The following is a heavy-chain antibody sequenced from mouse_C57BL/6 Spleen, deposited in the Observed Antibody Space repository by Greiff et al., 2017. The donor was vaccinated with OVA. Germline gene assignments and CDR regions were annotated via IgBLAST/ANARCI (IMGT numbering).Heavy chain of an antibody. V-gene: IGHV1-64*01. J-gene: IGHJ1*03. Sequence: QVQLQQPGAELVKPGASVKLSCKASGYTFTSYWMHWVKQRPGQGLEWIGMIHPNSGSTNFNEKFKSKATLTVDKSSSTAYMQLSSLTSEDSAVYYCARSERSSGGTGYGNSWYFDVWGTGTTVTVSS. CDR2: IHPNSGST. CDR3: ARSERSSGGTGYGNSWYFDV. CDR1: GYTFTSYW. D-gene: IGHD2-1*01.